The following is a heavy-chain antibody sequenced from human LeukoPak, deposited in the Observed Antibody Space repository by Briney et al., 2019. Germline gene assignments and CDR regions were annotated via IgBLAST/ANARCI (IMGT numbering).Heavy chain of an antibody. J-gene: IGHJ3*02. CDR3: ARGRGYGGNYLRAFDI. CDR2: NSGST. Sequence: SQTLSLTCTVSGGSIGSYFWSWIRQPPGKGLEWIGYNSGSTKYNPSLKSRVTISVDTSKNQLSLKLSSVTAADTAVYYCARGRGYGGNYLRAFDIWGQGTMVSVSS. CDR1: GGSIGSYF. D-gene: IGHD1-26*01. V-gene: IGHV4-59*08.